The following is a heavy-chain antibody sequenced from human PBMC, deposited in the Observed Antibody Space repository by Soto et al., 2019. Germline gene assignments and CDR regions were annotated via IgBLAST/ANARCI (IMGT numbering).Heavy chain of an antibody. Sequence: QLQLQESGRGLVKPSQTLSLTCAVSGGSISSGGYSWSWIRQPPGKGLEWIRYIYHSGSTYYNPSHNSRTTISVDGPKNQSSLKLSSVTAADTAVYYCARAGGLGAVAVDYWGQGTLVTVSS. V-gene: IGHV4-30-2*01. CDR3: ARAGGLGAVAVDY. J-gene: IGHJ4*02. D-gene: IGHD6-19*01. CDR1: GGSISSGGYS. CDR2: IYHSGST.